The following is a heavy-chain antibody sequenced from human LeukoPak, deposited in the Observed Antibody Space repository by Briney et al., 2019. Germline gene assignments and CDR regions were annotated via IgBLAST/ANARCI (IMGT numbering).Heavy chain of an antibody. Sequence: PGGSLRLSCAASGFTFSSYAMSWVRQAPGKGLEWVSGISESGGGTYYADSVKGRFTISRDNSKNTLYLQMNSLRAEDTAVYYCAKGDDSSGFDYWGQGTLVTVSS. D-gene: IGHD3-22*01. V-gene: IGHV3-23*01. CDR1: GFTFSSYA. J-gene: IGHJ4*02. CDR3: AKGDDSSGFDY. CDR2: ISESGGGT.